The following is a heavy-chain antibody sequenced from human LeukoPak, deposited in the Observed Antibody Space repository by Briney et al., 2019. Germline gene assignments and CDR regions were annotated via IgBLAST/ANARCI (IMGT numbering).Heavy chain of an antibody. CDR2: IYHSGNT. CDR1: NYSISSGYY. Sequence: SETLSLTCTVSNYSISSGYYWAWIRQPPGKGLEWIGNIYHSGNTYYNPSLKSRVSLSVDTSENQFSLKLSSVTAADTVVYYCAGTYSLYDPFDIWGQGTMVTVSS. D-gene: IGHD6-13*01. J-gene: IGHJ3*02. V-gene: IGHV4-38-2*02. CDR3: AGTYSLYDPFDI.